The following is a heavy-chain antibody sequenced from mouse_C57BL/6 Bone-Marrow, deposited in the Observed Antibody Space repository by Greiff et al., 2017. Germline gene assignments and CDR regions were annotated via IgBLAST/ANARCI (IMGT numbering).Heavy chain of an antibody. J-gene: IGHJ4*01. CDR1: GFNIKDDY. D-gene: IGHD2-1*01. Sequence: VQLQQSGAELVRPGASVKLSCTASGFNIKDDYMHWVKQRPEQGLEWIGWIDPENGDTEYASKFQGKATITADTSSNTAYLQLSSLTSEDTAVYYCTPIYYGTYPYAMDYWGQGTSVTVSS. CDR2: IDPENGDT. V-gene: IGHV14-4*01. CDR3: TPIYYGTYPYAMDY.